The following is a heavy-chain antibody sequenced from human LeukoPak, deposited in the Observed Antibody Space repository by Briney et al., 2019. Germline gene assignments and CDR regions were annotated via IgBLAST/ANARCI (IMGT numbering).Heavy chain of an antibody. Sequence: ASVKVSCKASGYTFTSYYMHWVRQAPGQGLEWMGIINPSGGSTSYAQKFQGRVTITRDTSASTAYMELSSLRSEDMAVYYCARERKGRLLWFGELFFDYWGQGTLVTVSS. CDR3: ARERKGRLLWFGELFFDY. J-gene: IGHJ4*02. CDR1: GYTFTSYY. D-gene: IGHD3-10*01. V-gene: IGHV1-46*01. CDR2: INPSGGST.